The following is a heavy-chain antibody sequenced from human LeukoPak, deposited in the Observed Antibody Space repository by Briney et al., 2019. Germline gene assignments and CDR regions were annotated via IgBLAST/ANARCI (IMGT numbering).Heavy chain of an antibody. D-gene: IGHD4-23*01. Sequence: SVKVSCKASGGTFSSYAISWVRQAPGQGLEWMGGIIPIFGTANYAQKFQGRVTITADKSTSTAYMELSSLRSEDTAVYYCARDRTWYGGDYYYYYMDVWGKGTTVTISS. CDR2: IIPIFGTA. CDR3: ARDRTWYGGDYYYYYMDV. V-gene: IGHV1-69*06. CDR1: GGTFSSYA. J-gene: IGHJ6*03.